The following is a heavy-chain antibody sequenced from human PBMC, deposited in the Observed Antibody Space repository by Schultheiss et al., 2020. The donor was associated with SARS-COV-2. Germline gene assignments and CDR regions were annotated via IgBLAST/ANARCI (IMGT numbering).Heavy chain of an antibody. D-gene: IGHD2-2*01. Sequence: GGSLRLSCAASEFTFSNYAMHWVRQAPGKGLEWVAVISYDGSNKYYADSVKGRFTISRDNSKNTLYLQMNSLRAEDTAVYYCARGTRVVVPAAGFGWFDPWGQGTLVTVSS. CDR1: EFTFSNYA. CDR3: ARGTRVVVPAAGFGWFDP. J-gene: IGHJ5*02. V-gene: IGHV3-30*04. CDR2: ISYDGSNK.